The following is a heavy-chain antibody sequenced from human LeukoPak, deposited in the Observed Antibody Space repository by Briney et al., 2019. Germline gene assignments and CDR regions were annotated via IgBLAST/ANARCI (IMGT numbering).Heavy chain of an antibody. Sequence: GGSLRLSCAASGCTFSSYSMNWVRQAPGKGLEWVSSISSSSSYIYYADSVKGRFTISRDNAKNSLYLQMNSLRAEDTAVYYCARERKYSSGWFGAFDIWGQGTMVTVSS. D-gene: IGHD6-19*01. CDR3: ARERKYSSGWFGAFDI. J-gene: IGHJ3*02. V-gene: IGHV3-21*01. CDR2: ISSSSSYI. CDR1: GCTFSSYS.